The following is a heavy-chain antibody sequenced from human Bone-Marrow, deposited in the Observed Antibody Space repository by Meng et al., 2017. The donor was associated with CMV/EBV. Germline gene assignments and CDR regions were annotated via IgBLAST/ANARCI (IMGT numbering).Heavy chain of an antibody. CDR3: APLTAIAAAGNWFDP. D-gene: IGHD6-13*01. J-gene: IGHJ5*02. CDR2: IYYSGSS. V-gene: IGHV4-59*01. Sequence: SETLSLTCTVSGGSISSYYWSWIRKPPGKGLEWIGYIYYSGSSNYNPSLKSRVTISVDTSKNQFSLKLSSVTAADTAVYFCAPLTAIAAAGNWFDPWGQGTLVTVSS. CDR1: GGSISSYY.